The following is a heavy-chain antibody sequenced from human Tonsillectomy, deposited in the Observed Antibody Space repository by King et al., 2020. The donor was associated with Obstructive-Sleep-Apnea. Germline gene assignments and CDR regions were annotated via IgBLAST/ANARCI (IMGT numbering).Heavy chain of an antibody. V-gene: IGHV3-64D*09. Sequence: VQLVESGGGLVQPGGSLRLSCSASGFTFSRYAMHWCRQAPGKGLVYVSVISSNGGNTYYADSVKGRFTIARDNSKNTLYLQMSSLRAEDTAVYYCVSRAWGQGTMVTVSS. CDR1: GFTFSRYA. CDR2: ISSNGGNT. J-gene: IGHJ3*01. CDR3: VSRA.